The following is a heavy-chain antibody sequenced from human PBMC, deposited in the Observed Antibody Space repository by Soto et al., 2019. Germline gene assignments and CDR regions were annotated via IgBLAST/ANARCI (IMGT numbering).Heavy chain of an antibody. D-gene: IGHD6-13*01. CDR1: GGSISNSTYY. V-gene: IGHV4-39*01. J-gene: IGHJ4*02. CDR3: VRRIAATGQTFDY. Sequence: SETLSLTCTVSGGSISNSTYYWGWIRQPPGKGLEWIGNIYYTGSTYYNPSLKSRVTMSVDTSKNQFSLKLSSVTAADTAVYYCVRRIAATGQTFDYWGQGTLVTVSS. CDR2: IYYTGST.